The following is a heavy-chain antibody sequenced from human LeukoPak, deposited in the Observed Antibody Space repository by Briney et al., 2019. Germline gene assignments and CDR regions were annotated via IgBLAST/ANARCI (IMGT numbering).Heavy chain of an antibody. Sequence: SETLSLTCTVSGGSTSSYYWSWIRQPPGKGLEWIGYIYYSGSTNYNPSLKSRVTISVDTSKNQFSLKLSSVTAADTAVYYCASLPPFDSGSHGLEYWGQGTLVTVSS. D-gene: IGHD1-26*01. CDR2: IYYSGST. J-gene: IGHJ4*02. CDR1: GGSTSSYY. CDR3: ASLPPFDSGSHGLEY. V-gene: IGHV4-59*01.